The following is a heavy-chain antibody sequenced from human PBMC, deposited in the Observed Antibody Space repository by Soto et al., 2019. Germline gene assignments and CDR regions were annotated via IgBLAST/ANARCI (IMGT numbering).Heavy chain of an antibody. Sequence: SETLSLTCTVSGGSINSGGYYWSWIRQHPGKGLEWIGYIYHSGSTDYNPSLKSRVIISVDTSKNQFSLKLNSVTAADTAVYYCARDSRVAARGKYYFDSWGQGTLVNVSS. J-gene: IGHJ4*02. CDR2: IYHSGST. D-gene: IGHD6-6*01. V-gene: IGHV4-31*02. CDR3: ARDSRVAARGKYYFDS. CDR1: GGSINSGGYY.